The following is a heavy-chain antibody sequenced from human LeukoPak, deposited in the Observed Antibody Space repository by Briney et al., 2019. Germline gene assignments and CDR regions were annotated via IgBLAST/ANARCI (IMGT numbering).Heavy chain of an antibody. V-gene: IGHV3-48*04. CDR1: GFTFSTYG. J-gene: IGHJ5*02. CDR2: ITSSGSVI. D-gene: IGHD2/OR15-2a*01. Sequence: GGSLRLSCAASGFTFSTYGMGWVRQAPGKGLEWVSYITSSGSVIYYADSVKGRFTISRDNAKNSLYLQVNSLRAEDMAVYYCARSPTFRGWFDPWGQGTLVTVSS. CDR3: ARSPTFRGWFDP.